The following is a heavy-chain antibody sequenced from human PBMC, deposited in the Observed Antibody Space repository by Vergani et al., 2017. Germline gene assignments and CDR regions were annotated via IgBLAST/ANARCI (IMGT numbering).Heavy chain of an antibody. D-gene: IGHD6-19*01. CDR2: IYVSGIT. V-gene: IGHV4-61*02. CDR3: AKHSTVEWLVKLGCIDP. CDR1: GASINNDFYY. Sequence: QVQLQESGPGLVKPSQTLSLTCTVSGASINNDFYYWHWIRQPAGKGLEWIGRIYVSGITDYNSSLQSRVSMSVDKSKNQFSLTLTSVTAADTAVYYCAKHSTVEWLVKLGCIDPWGQGILVTVSS. J-gene: IGHJ5*02.